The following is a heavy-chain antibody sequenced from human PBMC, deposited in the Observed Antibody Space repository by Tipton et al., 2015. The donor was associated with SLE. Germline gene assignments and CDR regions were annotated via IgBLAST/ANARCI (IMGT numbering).Heavy chain of an antibody. Sequence: TLSLTCTVSGGSISSSSYYWGWIRQPLGKGLEWIGSIYYSGSTYYNPSLKSRVTISVDTSKNQFSLKLSSVTAADTAVYYCARGKGIVVARDAFDIWCQGTMVTVSS. V-gene: IGHV4-39*07. CDR3: ARGKGIVVARDAFDI. D-gene: IGHD2-15*01. CDR1: GGSISSSSYY. J-gene: IGHJ3*02. CDR2: IYYSGST.